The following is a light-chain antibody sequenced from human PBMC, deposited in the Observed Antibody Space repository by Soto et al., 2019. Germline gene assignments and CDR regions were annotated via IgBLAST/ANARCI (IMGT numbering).Light chain of an antibody. Sequence: DNQMPQSPSSLSASVGDRVTITCRASQSISSYLNWYQQKPGKAPKLLIYAASSLQSGVPSRFSGSGSGTDFTLTISSLQPEDFATYYCQESYNTPFFGPGTKVEIK. V-gene: IGKV1-39*01. CDR3: QESYNTPF. CDR1: QSISSY. J-gene: IGKJ3*01. CDR2: AAS.